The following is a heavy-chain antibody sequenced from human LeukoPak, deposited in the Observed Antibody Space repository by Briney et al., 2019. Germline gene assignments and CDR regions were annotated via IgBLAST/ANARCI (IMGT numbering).Heavy chain of an antibody. V-gene: IGHV3-15*01. Sequence: GGSLRLSCAASGFTFSNAWMSWVRQAPGQGLEWVGRIKSKTNGGTTDYAAPVKGRFTISRDDSKNTLYLQMNSLKTEDTAVYHCTTEIPVGTTSFPWGQGTLVTVSS. CDR2: IKSKTNGGTT. J-gene: IGHJ5*02. D-gene: IGHD1-14*01. CDR3: TTEIPVGTTSFP. CDR1: GFTFSNAW.